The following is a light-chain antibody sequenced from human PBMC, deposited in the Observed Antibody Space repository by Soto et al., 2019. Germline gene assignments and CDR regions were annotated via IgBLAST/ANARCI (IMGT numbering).Light chain of an antibody. CDR3: QQYNSYSRT. CDR2: KAS. CDR1: QGIGNA. V-gene: IGKV1-5*03. Sequence: IQMTQSPSSLSASVGDRVTISCLASQGIGNALGWYQQKPGKAPKLLIYKASSLESGVPSRFSGSGSGTEFTLTISSLQPDDFATYYCQQYNSYSRTFGQGTKVDI. J-gene: IGKJ1*01.